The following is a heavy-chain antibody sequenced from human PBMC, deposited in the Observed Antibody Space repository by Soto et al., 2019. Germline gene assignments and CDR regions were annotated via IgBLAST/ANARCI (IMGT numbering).Heavy chain of an antibody. CDR3: AKGVTTIVATGAWFDH. V-gene: IGHV3-23*01. CDR2: ISGSGRTT. D-gene: IGHD5-12*01. J-gene: IGHJ5*02. Sequence: PGGSLRLSCAVSGFTFNSYAMNWVRQAPGKGLEWVSSISGSGRTTYYADAVKGRFTISRDNSKNTLFLQMNSRRSEDTAVYYCAKGVTTIVATGAWFDHWGQGTLVTVSS. CDR1: GFTFNSYA.